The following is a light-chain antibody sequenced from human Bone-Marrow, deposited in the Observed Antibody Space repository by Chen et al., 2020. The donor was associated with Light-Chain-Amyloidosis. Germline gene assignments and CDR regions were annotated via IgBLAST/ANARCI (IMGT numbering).Light chain of an antibody. CDR1: SSDVGGYDI. J-gene: IGLJ1*01. CDR2: EVT. V-gene: IGLV2-23*02. CDR3: CAYIGGSCPYV. Sequence: QSALTQPASVTGSPGQSITISCTGTSSDVGGYDIVSWYRQHPGKAPKLLIFEVTKRPSGVSNRFSGSKSGNTASLTISGLRTEDAADYYCCAYIGGSCPYVFGPGTKVTVL.